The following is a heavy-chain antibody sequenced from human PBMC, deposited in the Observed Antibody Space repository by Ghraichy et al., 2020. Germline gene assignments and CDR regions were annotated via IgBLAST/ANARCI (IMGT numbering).Heavy chain of an antibody. D-gene: IGHD3-22*01. Sequence: SQTLSLTCTVSGGSISSTTYYWGWIRQPPGKGLEWIGSIYYSGNTYYNPSLKSRVTISVDTSRNQFSLKLSSMTAADTAVYYCARLYRRDSSGYFYFFDYWGQGTLVTVSS. CDR3: ARLYRRDSSGYFYFFDY. CDR2: IYYSGNT. J-gene: IGHJ4*02. CDR1: GGSISSTTYY. V-gene: IGHV4-39*01.